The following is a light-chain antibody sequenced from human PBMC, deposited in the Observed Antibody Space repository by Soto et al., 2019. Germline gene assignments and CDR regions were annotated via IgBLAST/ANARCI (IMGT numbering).Light chain of an antibody. Sequence: QSVLTQPASVSGSPGQSITISCTGTSSDVGGYDFVSWYQHHPGKAPKLMIYDVNNRPSGLSNRFPGSKSGNTASLTISGLQTEDEADYYCSSYTSTHTRVFGTGTKVTLL. CDR3: SSYTSTHTRV. CDR1: SSDVGGYDF. J-gene: IGLJ1*01. CDR2: DVN. V-gene: IGLV2-14*01.